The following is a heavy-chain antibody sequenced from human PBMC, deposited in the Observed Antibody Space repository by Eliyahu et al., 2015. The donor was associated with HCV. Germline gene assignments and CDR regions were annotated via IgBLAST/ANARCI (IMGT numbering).Heavy chain of an antibody. Sequence: QVQLVQSGAEVKKPGASVKVSCKVSGYXLTELSMXWVRQAPGKGLEWMGGFGPEDGETIYAQKFQGRVTMTEDTSTDTAYMELSSLRSEDTAVYYCTTERNGGAYYYDSSGYYSFYIWGQGTLVTVSS. J-gene: IGHJ4*02. CDR1: GYXLTELS. CDR2: FGPEDGET. V-gene: IGHV1-24*01. CDR3: TTERNGGAYYYDSSGYYSFYI. D-gene: IGHD3-22*01.